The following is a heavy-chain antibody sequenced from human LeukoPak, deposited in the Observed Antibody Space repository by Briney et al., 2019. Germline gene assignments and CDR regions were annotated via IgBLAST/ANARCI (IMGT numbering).Heavy chain of an antibody. Sequence: GGSLRLSCAASGFTFSSYAMSWVRQAPGKGLEWVSAISGSGGSTYYADSVKGRFTISRDNSKNTLYLQMNSLRAEDTAVYDCAKGPTYYYDSSGYHDYWGQGTLVTVSS. V-gene: IGHV3-23*01. D-gene: IGHD3-22*01. CDR1: GFTFSSYA. CDR3: AKGPTYYYDSSGYHDY. J-gene: IGHJ4*02. CDR2: ISGSGGST.